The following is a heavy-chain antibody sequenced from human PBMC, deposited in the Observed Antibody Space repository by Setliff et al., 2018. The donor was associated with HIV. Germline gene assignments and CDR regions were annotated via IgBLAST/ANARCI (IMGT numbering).Heavy chain of an antibody. CDR3: ARHRDSSGWYGDYYYYMDV. J-gene: IGHJ6*03. CDR2: VYSSGNT. V-gene: IGHV4-4*07. CDR1: GASISSQY. Sequence: NPSETLSLTCIVSGASISSQYWSWTRQPAGKGLEWIGRVYSSGNTNYNPSFKSRVTISVDTSKNQFSLKLSSVTAADTAVYYCARHRDSSGWYGDYYYYMDVWGKGTTVTVSS. D-gene: IGHD6-19*01.